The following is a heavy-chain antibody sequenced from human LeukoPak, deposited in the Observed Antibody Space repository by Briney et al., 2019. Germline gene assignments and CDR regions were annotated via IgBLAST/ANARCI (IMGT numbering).Heavy chain of an antibody. Sequence: GGSLRPSCAASGFTFGTYAMSWVRQAPGKGLEWASYISSSSSTIYYADSVKGRFTISRDNAKNSLYLQMNSLRAEDTAVYYCARDLQQLGQHNFDYWGQGTLVTVSS. J-gene: IGHJ4*02. CDR2: ISSSSSTI. CDR1: GFTFGTYA. D-gene: IGHD6-13*01. CDR3: ARDLQQLGQHNFDY. V-gene: IGHV3-48*01.